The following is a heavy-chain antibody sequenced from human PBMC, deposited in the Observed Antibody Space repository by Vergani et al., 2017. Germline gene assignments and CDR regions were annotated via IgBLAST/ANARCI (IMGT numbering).Heavy chain of an antibody. Sequence: EVQLVESGGGLVQPGRSLRLSCAASGFTFDDYAMHWVRQAPGKGLEWVSGISWNSGSIGDADSVKGRFTISRDNAKNSLYLQMNSLRAEDTAVYYCARDQLWGQGTLVTVSS. CDR1: GFTFDDYA. J-gene: IGHJ1*01. V-gene: IGHV3-9*01. CDR2: ISWNSGSI. CDR3: ARDQL.